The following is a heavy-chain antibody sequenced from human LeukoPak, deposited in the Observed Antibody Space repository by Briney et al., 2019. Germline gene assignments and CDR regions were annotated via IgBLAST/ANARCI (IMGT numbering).Heavy chain of an antibody. Sequence: SQTLSLTCTVSGGSISSGSYYWSWIRQPAGKGLEWIGRIYTSGSTNYNPSLKSRVTISVDTSKNQFSLKLSSVTAADTAVYYCARSGDYYDSSGYSPLGYWGQGTLVTVSS. CDR3: ARSGDYYDSSGYSPLGY. CDR2: IYTSGST. D-gene: IGHD3-22*01. V-gene: IGHV4-61*02. CDR1: GGSISSGSYY. J-gene: IGHJ4*02.